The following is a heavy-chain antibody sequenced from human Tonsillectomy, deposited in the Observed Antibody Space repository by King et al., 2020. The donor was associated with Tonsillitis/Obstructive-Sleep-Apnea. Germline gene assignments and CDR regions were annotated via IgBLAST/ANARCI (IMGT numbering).Heavy chain of an antibody. CDR2: IYWDDDK. D-gene: IGHD2-8*01. V-gene: IGHV2-5*02. CDR1: GFSLTSSQVG. Sequence: TLKESGPTLVKPTQTLTLTCTFSGFSLTSSQVGVGWIRQPPGKALEWLALIYWDDDKRFSPSLRGRLAITKDISKSQVVLTMTNMDPVDTATYYCARVSVESNENFDFWGQGTLVTVAS. J-gene: IGHJ4*02. CDR3: ARVSVESNENFDF.